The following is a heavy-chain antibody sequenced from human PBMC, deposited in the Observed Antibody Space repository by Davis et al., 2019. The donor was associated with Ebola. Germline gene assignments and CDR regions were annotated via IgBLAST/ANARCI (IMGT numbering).Heavy chain of an antibody. CDR3: ARDRDVDIVATRYYGMDV. D-gene: IGHD5-12*01. J-gene: IGHJ6*02. Sequence: KVSCKASGGTFSSYAISWVRQAPGQGLEWMGGIIPIFGTANYAQKFQGRVTITADKSTSTAYMELSSLRSEDTAVYYCARDRDVDIVATRYYGMDVWGQGTTVTVSS. CDR1: GGTFSSYA. V-gene: IGHV1-69*06. CDR2: IIPIFGTA.